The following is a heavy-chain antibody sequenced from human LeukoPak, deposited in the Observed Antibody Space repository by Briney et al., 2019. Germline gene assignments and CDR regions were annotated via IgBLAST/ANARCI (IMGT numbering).Heavy chain of an antibody. V-gene: IGHV3-53*01. CDR3: ARWGNDYSQFDS. J-gene: IGHJ4*02. CDR1: GFTVSSNY. Sequence: GGSLRLSCAASGFTVSSNYMTWVRQAPGKGLEWVSVVSGSGDNTNYADSVKGRLIISRDNSKNTLFLQMNSLRTEDTAVYFCARWGNDYSQFDSWGQGTLVTVS. D-gene: IGHD4-11*01. CDR2: SGSGDNT.